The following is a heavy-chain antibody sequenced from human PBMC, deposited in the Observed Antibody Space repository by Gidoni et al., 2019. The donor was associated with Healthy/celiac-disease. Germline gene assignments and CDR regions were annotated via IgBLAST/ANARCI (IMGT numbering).Heavy chain of an antibody. J-gene: IGHJ6*03. CDR1: GYTVTSYG. CDR2: ISAYNGNT. CDR3: ARLGLYCGGDCYSGYYYYYMDV. V-gene: IGHV1-18*01. D-gene: IGHD2-21*02. Sequence: QVQLVQSGAEVKKPGASVKVSCKASGYTVTSYGISWVRQAHGQGLEWMGWISAYNGNTNYAQKLQGRATMTTDTSTSTAYMELRSLRSDDTAVYYCARLGLYCGGDCYSGYYYYYMDVWGKGTTVTVSS.